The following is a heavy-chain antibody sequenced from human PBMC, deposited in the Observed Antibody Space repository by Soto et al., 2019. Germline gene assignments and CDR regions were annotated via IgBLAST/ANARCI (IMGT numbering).Heavy chain of an antibody. V-gene: IGHV4-31*03. J-gene: IGHJ3*02. CDR2: IYYSGST. D-gene: IGHD3-22*01. CDR1: GGSISSGGYY. Sequence: SETLSLTCTVSGGSISSGGYYWSWIRQHPGKGLEWIGYIYYSGSTYYNPSLKSRVTISVDTSKNQFSLSLSSVTAADTAVYYCARQTDSYYTFDAFDIWGQGTMVTVSS. CDR3: ARQTDSYYTFDAFDI.